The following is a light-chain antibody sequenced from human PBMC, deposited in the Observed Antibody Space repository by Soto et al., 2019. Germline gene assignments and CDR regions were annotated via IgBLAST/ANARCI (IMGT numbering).Light chain of an antibody. V-gene: IGKV1-9*01. J-gene: IGKJ3*01. Sequence: DIQLTQSPSFLSASVGARITITCRASQDINNYVAWYQQKPGKVPELLIYGASTLQSGVPSRFSGSGSGTEFTLTINSLQPADFAPYYCQQLSLYPFTFGPGTTVDLK. CDR1: QDINNY. CDR3: QQLSLYPFT. CDR2: GAS.